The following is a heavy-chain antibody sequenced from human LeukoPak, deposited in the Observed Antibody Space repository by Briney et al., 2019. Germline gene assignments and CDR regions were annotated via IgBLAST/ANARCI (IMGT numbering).Heavy chain of an antibody. CDR2: IYPGDSDT. CDR1: GYSFTSYW. J-gene: IGHJ4*02. D-gene: IGHD6-13*01. Sequence: GESLKISCKGSGYSFTSYWIGWVRPMPGKGLEGMGIIYPGDSDTRYSPSFQGQVTISADKSISTAYLQWSRLKASDTDMYYCARINSSSWYLPQYFDYWGQGTLVTVSS. V-gene: IGHV5-51*01. CDR3: ARINSSSWYLPQYFDY.